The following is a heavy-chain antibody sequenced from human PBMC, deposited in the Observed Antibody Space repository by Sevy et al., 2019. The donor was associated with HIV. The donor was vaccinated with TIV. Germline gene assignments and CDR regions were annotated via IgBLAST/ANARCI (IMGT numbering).Heavy chain of an antibody. D-gene: IGHD2-21*02. CDR3: ARAGRMAYCGGDCSTPIDY. V-gene: IGHV1-69*13. CDR1: GGTFSSYA. CDR2: IIPIFGTA. Sequence: ASVKVSCKASGGTFSSYAISWVRQAPGQGLEWMGGIIPIFGTANYAQKFQGRVTITADESTSTAYMELSSLRSEDTAVDYCARAGRMAYCGGDCSTPIDYWGQGTLVTVSS. J-gene: IGHJ4*02.